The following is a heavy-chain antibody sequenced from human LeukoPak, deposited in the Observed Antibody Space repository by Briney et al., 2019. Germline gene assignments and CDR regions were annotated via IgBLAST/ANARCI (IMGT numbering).Heavy chain of an antibody. CDR1: GGSFSGYY. J-gene: IGHJ4*02. CDR2: VLHIGTT. CDR3: ATSTTGYSYGTFDF. Sequence: SETLSLTCAVYGGSFSGYYWSWIRQPPGKGLEWIGYVLHIGTTNYNASLKSRVTISVETSKNQFSLNLSSVTAADTAVYYCATSTTGYSYGTFDFWGQGALVTASS. D-gene: IGHD5-18*01. V-gene: IGHV4-34*11.